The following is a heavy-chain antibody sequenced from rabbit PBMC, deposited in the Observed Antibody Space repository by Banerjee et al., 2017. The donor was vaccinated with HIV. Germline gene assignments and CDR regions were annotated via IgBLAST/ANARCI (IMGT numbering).Heavy chain of an antibody. CDR1: GFSFSNSYW. Sequence: QEQLEESGGDLAKPEGALTLTCTASGFSFSNSYWICWVRQAPGKGLEWIGCIETGSGGTAYVSWAKGRFTVSKTSSTTVTLQMTSLTAADTATYFCAREYWTSGYWNLWGPGTLVTVS. CDR3: AREYWTSGYWNL. D-gene: IGHD1-1*01. CDR2: IETGSGGT. V-gene: IGHV1S45*01. J-gene: IGHJ4*01.